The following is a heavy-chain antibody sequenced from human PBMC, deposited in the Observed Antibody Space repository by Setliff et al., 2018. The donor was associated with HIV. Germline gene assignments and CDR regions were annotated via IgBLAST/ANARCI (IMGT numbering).Heavy chain of an antibody. V-gene: IGHV4-4*07. D-gene: IGHD5-18*01. J-gene: IGHJ4*02. CDR2: MHTSGNT. CDR3: ARDQKGYSYGYFDS. Sequence: SETLSLTCAVSGFSIRSGYYWGWIRQPAGKGLEWIGRMHTSGNTNYNPSLKSRVTMSVDTSKNQFSLRLSSVTAADTAVYYCARDQKGYSYGYFDSWGQGTLVTVSS. CDR1: GFSIRSGYY.